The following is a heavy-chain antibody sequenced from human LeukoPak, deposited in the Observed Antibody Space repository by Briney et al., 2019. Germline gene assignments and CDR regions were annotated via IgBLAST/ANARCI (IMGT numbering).Heavy chain of an antibody. Sequence: PSETLSLTCTVSGASISGSSYYWSWIRQPPGQGLEWIGTIHSSGNTYYNPSLKSRVTISVDTSKNQFSLKLSSVTAADTAVYYCASGRGDFDYWGQGTLVTVSS. J-gene: IGHJ4*02. V-gene: IGHV4-39*07. CDR3: ASGRGDFDY. CDR1: GASISGSSYY. CDR2: IHSSGNT.